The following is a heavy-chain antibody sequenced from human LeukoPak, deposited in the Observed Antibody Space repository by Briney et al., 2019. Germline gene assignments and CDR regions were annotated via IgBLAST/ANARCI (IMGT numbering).Heavy chain of an antibody. D-gene: IGHD3-16*01. J-gene: IGHJ4*02. CDR2: INPNSGGT. CDR1: GYTFTGYY. V-gene: IGHV1-2*02. Sequence: ASVKVSCKASGYTFTGYYMHWVRQAPGQGLEWMGWINPNSGGTNYAQKFQGRVTMTRDTSISTAYMELSRLRSDGTAVYYCARDLNNGGTLDYWGQGTLVTVSS. CDR3: ARDLNNGGTLDY.